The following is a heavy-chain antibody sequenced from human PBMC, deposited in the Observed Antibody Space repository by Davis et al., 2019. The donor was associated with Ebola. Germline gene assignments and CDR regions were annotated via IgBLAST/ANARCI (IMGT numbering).Heavy chain of an antibody. D-gene: IGHD3-10*01. Sequence: GGSLRLSCPASGFTFSSYAMSWVRQAPGKGLEWVSAISGSGGSTYYADSVKGRFPISRDNSKNTLYLQMNSLRAEDTAVYYCAKRLWFGELTHYYGMDVWGQGTTVTVSS. V-gene: IGHV3-23*01. CDR2: ISGSGGST. CDR3: AKRLWFGELTHYYGMDV. J-gene: IGHJ6*02. CDR1: GFTFSSYA.